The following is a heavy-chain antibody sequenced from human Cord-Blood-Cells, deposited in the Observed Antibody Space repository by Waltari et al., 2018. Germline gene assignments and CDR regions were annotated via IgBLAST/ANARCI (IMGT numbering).Heavy chain of an antibody. V-gene: IGHV3-33*01. CDR3: ARASDSGYYYGMDV. CDR1: GFTFSSYG. D-gene: IGHD2-15*01. J-gene: IGHJ6*02. Sequence: QVQLVESGGGVVQPGRSLRLSCAASGFTFSSYGMHWLRQAPGKGLEGVAVIWYDGSNKYYADSVKGRFTISRDNSKTTLYLQMNSLRAEDTAVYYCARASDSGYYYGMDVWGQGTTVTVSS. CDR2: IWYDGSNK.